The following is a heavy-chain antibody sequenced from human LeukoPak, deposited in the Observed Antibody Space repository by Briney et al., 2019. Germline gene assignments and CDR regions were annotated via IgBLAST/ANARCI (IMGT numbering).Heavy chain of an antibody. CDR3: ARGGDPRYFDY. J-gene: IGHJ4*02. Sequence: PGGSLRLSCAASGFTFSSTWMHWVRQVPGKELVWVARIESDGSRTTYAESVKGRFTISRDNAKNTLYLEMNSLRAEDTAVYYCARGGDPRYFDYWGQGTLVTVSP. CDR2: IESDGSRT. CDR1: GFTFSSTW. D-gene: IGHD2-21*02. V-gene: IGHV3-74*03.